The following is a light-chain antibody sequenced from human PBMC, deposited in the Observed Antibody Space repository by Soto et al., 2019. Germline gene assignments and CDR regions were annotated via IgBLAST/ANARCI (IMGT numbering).Light chain of an antibody. Sequence: EVVMRQSPATLSVSPGEVATLSFSATEGIGNNLACYEHKLGQTPRLLIYDTSTSATAVPTPSTGRRSGAEFTLTIISLQAEDFAVFYCQPYKSWPLTFGGGPKVDIK. CDR1: EGIGNN. J-gene: IGKJ4*01. CDR3: QPYKSWPLT. V-gene: IGKV3-15*01. CDR2: DTS.